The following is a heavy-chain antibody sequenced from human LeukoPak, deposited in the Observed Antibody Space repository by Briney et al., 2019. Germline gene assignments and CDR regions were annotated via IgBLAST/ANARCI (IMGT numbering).Heavy chain of an antibody. V-gene: IGHV3-73*01. CDR1: GYTFSDSA. CDR2: IRDKANSYAT. D-gene: IGHD3-3*01. Sequence: GGSLKLSCAASGYTFSDSAMHWVRQASGKGLEWVGRIRDKANSYATAYAASVKGRFTISRDDSKNTAYLQMNSLKTEDTAVYYCTTDFSDFWSGSPPPLWGQGTLVTVSS. J-gene: IGHJ4*02. CDR3: TTDFSDFWSGSPPPL.